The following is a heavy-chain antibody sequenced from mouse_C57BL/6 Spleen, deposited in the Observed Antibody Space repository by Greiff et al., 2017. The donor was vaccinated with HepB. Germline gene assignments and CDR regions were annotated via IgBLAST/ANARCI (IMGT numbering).Heavy chain of an antibody. J-gene: IGHJ3*01. Sequence: VQLQQSGAELVKPGASVKLSCKASGYTFTEYTIHWVKQRSGQGLEWIGWFYPGSGSIKYNEKFKDKATLTADKSSSTVYMELSRLTSEDSAVYFCARNEEGASSAQAPWFAYWGQGTLVTVSA. V-gene: IGHV1-62-2*01. CDR2: FYPGSGSI. CDR1: GYTFTEYT. D-gene: IGHD3-2*02. CDR3: ARNEEGASSAQAPWFAY.